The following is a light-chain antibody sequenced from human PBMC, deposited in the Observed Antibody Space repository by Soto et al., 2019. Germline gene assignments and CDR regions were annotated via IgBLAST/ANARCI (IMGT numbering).Light chain of an antibody. CDR2: SND. CDR1: SSNIGSNN. V-gene: IGLV1-44*01. CDR3: AAWDGSLNGWV. Sequence: QSVLTQAPSASGTPGQRVTISCSGSSSNIGSNNVSWYQQVPGTAPKLLIYSNDQRPSGVPDRFSGSKSGTSASLAIGGLQAEDEADYYCAAWDGSLNGWVFGGGTKVTVL. J-gene: IGLJ2*01.